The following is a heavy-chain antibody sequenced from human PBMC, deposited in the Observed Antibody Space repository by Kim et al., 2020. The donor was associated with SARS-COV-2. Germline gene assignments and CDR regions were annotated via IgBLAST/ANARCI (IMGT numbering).Heavy chain of an antibody. CDR3: ARARGGCFSGGRWYFFHYVMDV. Sequence: ASVKVSCKASEYTFSNYDINWVRQATGQGLEWMGWMNPNSGHTGYAQRFQDRVTMTSNTSITTAYMELSSLRSEHTAVYYCARARGGCFSGGRWYFFHYVMDVWGQGLAVTVS. CDR1: EYTFSNYD. CDR2: MNPNSGHT. J-gene: IGHJ6*02. V-gene: IGHV1-8*01. D-gene: IGHD2-15*01.